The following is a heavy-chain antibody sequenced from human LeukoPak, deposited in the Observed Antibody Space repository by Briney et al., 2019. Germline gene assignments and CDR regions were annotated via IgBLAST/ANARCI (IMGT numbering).Heavy chain of an antibody. CDR2: ISGSGGST. CDR3: AKDVRSLVVAAYFDY. Sequence: GGSLRLSCAASGFKFSDHYIDWVRQAPGKGLEWVSAISGSGGSTYYADSVKGRFTISRDNSKNTLYLQMNSLRAEDTAVYYCAKDVRSLVVAAYFDYWGQGTLVTVSS. V-gene: IGHV3-23*01. J-gene: IGHJ4*02. CDR1: GFKFSDHY. D-gene: IGHD2-15*01.